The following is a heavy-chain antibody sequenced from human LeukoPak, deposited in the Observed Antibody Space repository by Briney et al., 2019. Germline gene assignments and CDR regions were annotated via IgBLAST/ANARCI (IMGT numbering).Heavy chain of an antibody. J-gene: IGHJ4*02. D-gene: IGHD3-9*01. Sequence: GGSLRLSCAASGFTFSSYAMSWVRQAPGKGLEWVSAISGSGGSTYYADSVKGRFIISRDNSKNTLYLQMNSLRAEDTAVYYCAKVSDDILTGYLMDGYFDYWGQGTLVTVSS. CDR1: GFTFSSYA. CDR3: AKVSDDILTGYLMDGYFDY. CDR2: ISGSGGST. V-gene: IGHV3-23*01.